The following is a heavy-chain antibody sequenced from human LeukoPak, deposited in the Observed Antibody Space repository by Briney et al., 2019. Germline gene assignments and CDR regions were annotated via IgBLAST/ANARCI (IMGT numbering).Heavy chain of an antibody. CDR1: GFTFTTYW. J-gene: IGHJ4*02. Sequence: GGSLRLSCAASGFTFTTYWMHWVRQAPGKGLVWVSHINSDGSTTSYADSVKGRFTISRDNAKNSLYLQMNSLRAEDTAVYYCAREGGSYFGFDYWGQGTLVTVSS. CDR2: INSDGSTT. CDR3: AREGGSYFGFDY. V-gene: IGHV3-74*01. D-gene: IGHD1-26*01.